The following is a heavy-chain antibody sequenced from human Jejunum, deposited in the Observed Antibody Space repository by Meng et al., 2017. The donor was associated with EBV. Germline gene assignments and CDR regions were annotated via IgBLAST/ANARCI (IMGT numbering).Heavy chain of an antibody. CDR2: TYRRSRWYY. CDR3: ATSRIAKCDR. J-gene: IGHJ5*02. CDR1: GDSVSSDKTA. V-gene: IGHV6-1*01. Sequence: QLQLQDSGPGLVQPSQRLSLSCVISGDSVSSDKTAWNWIRQSPSRGLEWLGRTYRRSRWYYDYALSVKSRINISPDTSKNQVSLQLNSVTDEDTGIYYCATSRIAKCDRWSHGTLVTVS.